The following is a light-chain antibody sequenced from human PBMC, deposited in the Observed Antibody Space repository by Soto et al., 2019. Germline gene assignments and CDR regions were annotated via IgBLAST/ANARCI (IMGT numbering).Light chain of an antibody. CDR3: SSYSSTSTQDV. V-gene: IGLV2-14*01. Sequence: QSALTQPASVSGSPGQSITISCTGTSSDVGGYNYVSWYQQHPGKAPKLMIFDVSNRPSGVSNRFSGSKSGNTASLTISGLQTEDEADYSCSSYSSTSTQDVFGSGTKLTVL. J-gene: IGLJ1*01. CDR1: SSDVGGYNY. CDR2: DVS.